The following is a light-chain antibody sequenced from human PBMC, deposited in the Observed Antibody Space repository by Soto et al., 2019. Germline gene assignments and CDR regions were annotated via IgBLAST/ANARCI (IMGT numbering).Light chain of an antibody. CDR1: SGSIASNY. J-gene: IGLJ2*01. CDR2: EDN. Sequence: NFMLTQPHSVSESPGKTVTISCTRSSGSIASNYVQWYQQRPGSAPTTVIYEDNQRPSGVPDRFSGSIDSSSNSASLTISGLKTEDEADYYCQSYDSSNPPDVVFGGGTKLTVL. CDR3: QSYDSSNPPDVV. V-gene: IGLV6-57*04.